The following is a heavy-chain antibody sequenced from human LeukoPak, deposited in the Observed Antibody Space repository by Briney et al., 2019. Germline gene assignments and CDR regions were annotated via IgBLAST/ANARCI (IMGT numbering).Heavy chain of an antibody. CDR2: INGSGGST. CDR1: GFTFSSYA. CDR3: AKGGVGSGKTFDS. J-gene: IGHJ4*02. Sequence: GGSLRLSCAASGFTFSSYAMSWVRQAPGKGLEWVSGINGSGGSTYYADSVKGRFTISRDNSKNTLYLQMNSLRAEDTAMYYCAKGGVGSGKTFDSWGQGTLVTVSS. V-gene: IGHV3-23*01. D-gene: IGHD3-10*01.